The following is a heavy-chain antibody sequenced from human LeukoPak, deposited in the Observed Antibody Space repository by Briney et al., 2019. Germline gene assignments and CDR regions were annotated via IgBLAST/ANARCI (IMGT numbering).Heavy chain of an antibody. CDR1: GFTFDDYA. J-gene: IGHJ4*02. V-gene: IGHV3-9*01. D-gene: IGHD6-19*01. CDR2: ISWNSGSI. Sequence: GGSLRLSCAASGFTFDDYAMHWVRQAPGKGLEWVSGISWNSGSIGYADSVKGRFTISRDNAKNSLYLQMNSLRAEDTALYYCAKDMRQWPVKGFDYWGQGTLVTVSS. CDR3: AKDMRQWPVKGFDY.